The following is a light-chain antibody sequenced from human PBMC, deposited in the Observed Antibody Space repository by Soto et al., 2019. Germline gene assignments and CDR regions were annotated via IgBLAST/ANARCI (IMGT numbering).Light chain of an antibody. J-gene: IGLJ2*01. V-gene: IGLV1-44*01. CDR1: SSNIGSNH. CDR2: DN. CDR3: PAWDASLNGVV. Sequence: QSVLTQPPSASGTPGLRVTFSCSGSSSNIGSNHVSWYQLRPGTAPKLLIYDNERPSGVPDRFSGSKSGTSASLAISGLQAEDEADYYCPAWDASLNGVVFGGGTKLTVL.